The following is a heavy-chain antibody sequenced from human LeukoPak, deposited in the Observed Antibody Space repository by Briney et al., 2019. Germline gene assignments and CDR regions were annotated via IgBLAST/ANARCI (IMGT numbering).Heavy chain of an antibody. V-gene: IGHV3-23*01. CDR1: GFTFSSYA. Sequence: GESLRLSCAASGFTFSSYAMSWVRQAPGKGLEWVSAISGSGGSTYYADSVKGRFTISRDNSKNTLYLQMNSLRAEDTAVYYCAKDLNSGSYFSIDYWGQGTLVTVSS. CDR2: ISGSGGST. D-gene: IGHD1-26*01. J-gene: IGHJ4*02. CDR3: AKDLNSGSYFSIDY.